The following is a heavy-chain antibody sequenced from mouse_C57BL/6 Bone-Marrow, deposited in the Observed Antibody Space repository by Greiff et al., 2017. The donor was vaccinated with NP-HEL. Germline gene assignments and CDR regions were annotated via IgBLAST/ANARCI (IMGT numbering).Heavy chain of an antibody. V-gene: IGHV1-69*01. CDR1: GYTFTSYW. CDR2: IVPSDSYT. CDR3: ARDYYGSSYAMDY. D-gene: IGHD1-1*01. Sequence: VQLQQPGAELVMPGASVKLSCKASGYTFTSYWMHWVKQRPGQGLEWIGEIVPSDSYTNYNQTFKGKSTLTVDKSSSTAYMQISSLTSEDSAVYYCARDYYGSSYAMDYWGQGTSVTVSS. J-gene: IGHJ4*01.